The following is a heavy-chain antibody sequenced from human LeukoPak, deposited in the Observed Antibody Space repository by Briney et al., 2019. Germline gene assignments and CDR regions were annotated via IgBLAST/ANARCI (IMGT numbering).Heavy chain of an antibody. CDR2: ISSSSSTI. CDR1: GFTFSSYS. Sequence: GGSLRLSCAASGFTFSSYSMNWVRQAPGKGLEGVSYISSSSSTIYYADSVKGRFTISRDNAKNSLYLQMNSLRAEDTAVYYCARVGLFGEFPHFDYWGQGTLVTVSS. D-gene: IGHD3-10*02. J-gene: IGHJ4*02. CDR3: ARVGLFGEFPHFDY. V-gene: IGHV3-48*04.